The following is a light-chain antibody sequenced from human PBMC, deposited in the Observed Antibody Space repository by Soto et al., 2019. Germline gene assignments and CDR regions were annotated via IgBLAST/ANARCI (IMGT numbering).Light chain of an antibody. CDR3: LVIYTGVGEV. CDR1: TGAVTSGHY. Sequence: QAVVTQAPSLTVSPGGTVTLTCASSTGAVTSGHYPHWFQQKPGQAPRTLIYDTSIKHSWTPARFSGSLLGGKAALTLSGAQPEDEADYYCLVIYTGVGEVFGTGTKVTVL. V-gene: IGLV7-46*01. J-gene: IGLJ1*01. CDR2: DTS.